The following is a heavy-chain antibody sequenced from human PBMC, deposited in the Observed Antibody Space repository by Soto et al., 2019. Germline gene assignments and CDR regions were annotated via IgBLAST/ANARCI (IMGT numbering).Heavy chain of an antibody. CDR1: WFTFRDFD. CDR3: AKNSGVDAFDI. V-gene: IGHV3-23*01. Sequence: GRSLRLSCAAFWFTFRDFDVSWIRQAPGKGLEWVSAISGSGGSTYYADSVKGRFTISRDNSKNTLYLQMNSLRAEDTAVYYYAKNSGVDAFDIWGQGTMVTVSS. CDR2: ISGSGGST. J-gene: IGHJ3*02.